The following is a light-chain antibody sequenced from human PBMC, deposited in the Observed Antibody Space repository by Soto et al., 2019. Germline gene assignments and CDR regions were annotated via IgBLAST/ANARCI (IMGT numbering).Light chain of an antibody. V-gene: IGLV2-14*01. Sequence: QSVLTQPASVSGSPGQSITITCTGTSSDVGNYKYVSWYQQHPGKAPKLIIYEVSNRPSGVSDRFSGSKSGNTASLTISGLQAEDETDYYCLSYTSNGTYVFGTGTKVTVL. CDR3: LSYTSNGTYV. J-gene: IGLJ1*01. CDR2: EVS. CDR1: SSDVGNYKY.